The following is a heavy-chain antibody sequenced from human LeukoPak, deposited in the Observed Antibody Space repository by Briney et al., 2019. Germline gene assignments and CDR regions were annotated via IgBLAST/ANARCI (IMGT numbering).Heavy chain of an antibody. Sequence: SETLSLTCAVYGGSFSGYYWSWIRQPPGKGLEWIGEINHSGSTNHNPSLKSRVTISVDTSKNQFSLKLSSVTAADTAVYYCARAGSGSPVDYWGQGTLVTVSS. V-gene: IGHV4-34*01. J-gene: IGHJ4*02. D-gene: IGHD3-10*01. CDR3: ARAGSGSPVDY. CDR1: GGSFSGYY. CDR2: INHSGST.